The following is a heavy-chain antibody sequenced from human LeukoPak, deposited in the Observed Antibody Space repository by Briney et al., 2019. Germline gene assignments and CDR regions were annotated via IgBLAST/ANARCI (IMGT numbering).Heavy chain of an antibody. Sequence: GGSLRLSCAASGFTFSSYAMHWVRQAPGKGLEWVAVISYDGSNKYYADSVKGRFTISRDNSKNTLYLQMNSLRAEDTAVYYCAKTYYYDSSGYYPNWGQGTLVTVSS. CDR3: AKTYYYDSSGYYPN. D-gene: IGHD3-22*01. J-gene: IGHJ4*02. CDR2: ISYDGSNK. V-gene: IGHV3-30*04. CDR1: GFTFSSYA.